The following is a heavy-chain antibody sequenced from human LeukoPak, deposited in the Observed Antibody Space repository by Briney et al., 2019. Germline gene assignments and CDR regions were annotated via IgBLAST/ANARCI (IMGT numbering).Heavy chain of an antibody. D-gene: IGHD5-18*01. Sequence: GGSLRLSCAASGFTFDDYAMHWVRQAPGKGLEWVSAISWNSGSIGYADSVKGRSTISRDNAKNSLYLQMNSLRTEDTALYAKGHTYGLGASYLDYWGQGTLVTVSS. CDR3: GHTYGLGASYLDY. V-gene: IGHV3-9*01. CDR2: ISWNSGSI. CDR1: GFTFDDYA. J-gene: IGHJ4*02.